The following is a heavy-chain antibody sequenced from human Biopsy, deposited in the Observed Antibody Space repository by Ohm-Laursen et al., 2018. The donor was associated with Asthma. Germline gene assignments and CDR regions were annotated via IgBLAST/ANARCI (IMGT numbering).Heavy chain of an antibody. Sequence: ASVKVSCKASGDSFSTYAISWVRQAPGQGLEWMGGLIPVLGTPDHAQMFEGRVTITADESTSAAYMELSSLSSEDTAVYYCARGYSGSDRIVYYYSGLEVWGQGTTVTVSS. V-gene: IGHV1-69*13. CDR1: GDSFSTYA. D-gene: IGHD5-12*01. CDR2: LIPVLGTP. CDR3: ARGYSGSDRIVYYYSGLEV. J-gene: IGHJ6*02.